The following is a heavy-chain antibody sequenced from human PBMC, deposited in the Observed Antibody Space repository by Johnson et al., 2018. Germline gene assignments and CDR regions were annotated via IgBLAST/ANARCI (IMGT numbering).Heavy chain of an antibody. J-gene: IGHJ6*02. D-gene: IGHD1-26*01. CDR2: ISGSDDST. CDR3: AKGHSPQIGSYFAMGMDV. Sequence: EVQLVESGGGLVQPGGSLRLSCAASGFTFSSYAMNWVRQAPGKGLEWVSTISGSDDSTYYADFVKGRFDISRDNSKKPLYLQMKILRAEDTAVYYCAKGHSPQIGSYFAMGMDVWGQGTTVTVSS. CDR1: GFTFSSYA. V-gene: IGHV3-23*04.